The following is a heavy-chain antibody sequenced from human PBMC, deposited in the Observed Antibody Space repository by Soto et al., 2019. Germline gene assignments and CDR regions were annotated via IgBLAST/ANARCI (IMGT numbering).Heavy chain of an antibody. D-gene: IGHD2-2*02. CDR3: ARQYCITTSCYIGMDV. V-gene: IGHV5-51*01. J-gene: IGHJ6*02. CDR1: GYSFTSYW. CDR2: IYPGDSDT. Sequence: PGESLKISCMGSGYSFTSYWIAWVRQMPGKGLEWMGIIYPGDSDTRYSPSFQGQVSISADKSISTAYLQWSSLKASDTAIYYCARQYCITTSCYIGMDVWGQGTTVTV.